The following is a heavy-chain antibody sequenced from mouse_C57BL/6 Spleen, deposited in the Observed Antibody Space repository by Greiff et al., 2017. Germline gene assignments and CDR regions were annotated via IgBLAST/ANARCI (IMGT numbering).Heavy chain of an antibody. CDR2: ISYDGSN. J-gene: IGHJ3*01. Sequence: EVQLQQSGPGLVKPSQSLSLTCSVTGYSITSGYYWNWLRQFPGNKLEWMGYISYDGSNNYNPSLKNRISITRDTSKNQFFLKLNSVTTEDTATYYCATSYEWFAYWGQGTLVTVSA. D-gene: IGHD2-3*01. V-gene: IGHV3-6*01. CDR3: ATSYEWFAY. CDR1: GYSITSGYY.